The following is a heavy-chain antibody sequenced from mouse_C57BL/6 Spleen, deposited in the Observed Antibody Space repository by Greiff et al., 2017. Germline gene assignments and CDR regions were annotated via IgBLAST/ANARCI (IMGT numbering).Heavy chain of an antibody. V-gene: IGHV1-69*01. CDR3: ARGYYYGSSGYFDY. CDR2: IDPSDSYT. Sequence: QVQLQQPGAELVMPGASVKLSCKASGYTFTSYWMHWVKQRPGQGLEWIGEIDPSDSYTNYNQKFKGKSTLTVDKSSSTAYMQLSSLTSEDSAVYYCARGYYYGSSGYFDYWGQGTSVTVSS. J-gene: IGHJ4*01. D-gene: IGHD1-1*01. CDR1: GYTFTSYW.